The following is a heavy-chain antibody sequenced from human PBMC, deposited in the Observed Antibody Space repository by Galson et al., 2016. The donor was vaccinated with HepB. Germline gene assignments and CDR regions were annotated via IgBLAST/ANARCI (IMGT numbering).Heavy chain of an antibody. D-gene: IGHD6-13*01. Sequence: SETLSLTCTVSGDSISSFYWSWIRQPPGKGPEWIAYIYYTGSTNYNPSLKSRVTISVDTSKNQFSLKLSSVTAADTAVYYCAGEGSSWYSDYWGQGTLVTVSS. J-gene: IGHJ4*02. CDR1: GDSISSFY. V-gene: IGHV4-59*12. CDR2: IYYTGST. CDR3: AGEGSSWYSDY.